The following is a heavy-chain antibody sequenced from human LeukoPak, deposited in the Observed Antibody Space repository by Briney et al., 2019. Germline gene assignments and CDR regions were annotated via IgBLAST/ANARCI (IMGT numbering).Heavy chain of an antibody. J-gene: IGHJ4*02. Sequence: PGRSLRLSCAASGFTFVNYAMNWVRQAPGKGLEWVSALSFSGLTTYYADSVRGRFTISRDNSKSTLYLQMNSLRAEDTALYYCARPTSGWYAGGFDYWGQGILVTVSS. V-gene: IGHV3-23*01. D-gene: IGHD6-19*01. CDR2: LSFSGLTT. CDR1: GFTFVNYA. CDR3: ARPTSGWYAGGFDY.